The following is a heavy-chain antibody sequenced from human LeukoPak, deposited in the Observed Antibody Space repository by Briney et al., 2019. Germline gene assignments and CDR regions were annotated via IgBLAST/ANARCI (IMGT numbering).Heavy chain of an antibody. CDR2: IYYSGST. D-gene: IGHD2/OR15-2a*01. CDR3: ARELKVGNTGYYLDY. V-gene: IGHV4-59*01. Sequence: SETLSLTCTVSGDSISKYYWSWIRQPPGKGLEWIGYIYYSGSTNYNPSLKSRVTMSVDTSKNQFSLKLTSVTAADTALYYCARELKVGNTGYYLDYWSQGTRVTVSP. CDR1: GDSISKYY. J-gene: IGHJ4*02.